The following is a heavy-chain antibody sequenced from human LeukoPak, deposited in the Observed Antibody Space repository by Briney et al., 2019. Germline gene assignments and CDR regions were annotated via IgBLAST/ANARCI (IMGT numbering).Heavy chain of an antibody. D-gene: IGHD3-10*01. CDR2: IYTSGST. J-gene: IGHJ1*01. CDR1: GGSISSYY. CDR3: ARTPYGSGSYYTKYFQH. Sequence: SETLSLTCTVSGGSISSYYWSWIRQPAGKGLEWIGRIYTSGSTNYNPSLKSRVTMSVDTSKNQFSLKLSSVTAADTAVYYCARTPYGSGSYYTKYFQHWGQGTLVTVSS. V-gene: IGHV4-4*07.